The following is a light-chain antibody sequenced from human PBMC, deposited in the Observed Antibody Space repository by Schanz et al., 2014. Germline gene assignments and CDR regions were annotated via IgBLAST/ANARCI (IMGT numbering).Light chain of an antibody. CDR2: GAS. J-gene: IGKJ3*01. CDR3: HQYGSSPFT. V-gene: IGKV3-20*01. CDR1: QSVSSNY. Sequence: EIVLTQSPGTLSLSPGERATLSCRASQSVSSNYLAWYQQKPGQTPRLLIYGASSRATGIPDRFSGSGSGTDFTLTISRLEPEDFAVYYCHQYGSSPFTFGPGTKVDIK.